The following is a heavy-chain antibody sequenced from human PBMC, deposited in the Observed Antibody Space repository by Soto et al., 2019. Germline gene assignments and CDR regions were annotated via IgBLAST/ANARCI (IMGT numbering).Heavy chain of an antibody. CDR3: ARQWDGYNPSPFDY. D-gene: IGHD5-12*01. J-gene: IGHJ4*02. CDR2: ISYDGSNK. V-gene: IGHV3-30-3*01. Sequence: QVQLVESGGGVVQPGRSLRLSCAASGFTFSSYAMHWVRQAPGKGLEWVAVISYDGSNKYYADSVKGRFTISRDNSKNTLYLQMNSLRAEDTAVYYCARQWDGYNPSPFDYWGQGTLVTVSS. CDR1: GFTFSSYA.